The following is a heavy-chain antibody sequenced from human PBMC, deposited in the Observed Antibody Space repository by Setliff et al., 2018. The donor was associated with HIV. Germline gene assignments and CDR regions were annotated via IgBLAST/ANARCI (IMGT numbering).Heavy chain of an antibody. V-gene: IGHV4-39*01. CDR2: IYYSGST. J-gene: IGHJ5*02. CDR1: GGSISNSGYC. Sequence: PSETLSLTCTVSGGSISNSGYCWSWIRQPPGKGLEWIGSIYYSGSTYYNPSLKSRVTISVDTSKNQFSLKLSSVTAADAAVYYCASRVYYYDSSGYLREEGFDPWGQGTLVTVSS. D-gene: IGHD3-22*01. CDR3: ASRVYYYDSSGYLREEGFDP.